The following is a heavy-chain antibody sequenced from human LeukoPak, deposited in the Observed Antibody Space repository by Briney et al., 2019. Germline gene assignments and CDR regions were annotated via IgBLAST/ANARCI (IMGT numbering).Heavy chain of an antibody. D-gene: IGHD6-6*01. CDR2: ISRDSAYM. CDR1: GFTFTTYD. J-gene: IGHJ6*04. Sequence: GGSLRLSCAASGFTFTTYDMNWVRQAPGKGLEWVSYISRDSAYMYLADLVKGRFTISRDNAKNSLYLQMDSLRGEDTAMYYCARDDASTARASGMDVWGRGTTVTVSS. V-gene: IGHV3-21*01. CDR3: ARDDASTARASGMDV.